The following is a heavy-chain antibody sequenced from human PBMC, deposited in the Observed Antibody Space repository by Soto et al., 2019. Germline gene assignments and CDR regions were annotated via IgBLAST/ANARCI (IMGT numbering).Heavy chain of an antibody. CDR1: GFTFSSYA. CDR2: ISGSGGTT. V-gene: IGHV3-23*01. Sequence: GGSLRLSCVASGFTFSSYAMSWVRQAPGKGLEWVSGISGSGGTTYYADSVKGRFTISRDNSNNTLYLLMNSLRAEDTAVYYCVVTNGPWGQGTLVTVSS. J-gene: IGHJ5*02. CDR3: VVTNGP. D-gene: IGHD5-18*01.